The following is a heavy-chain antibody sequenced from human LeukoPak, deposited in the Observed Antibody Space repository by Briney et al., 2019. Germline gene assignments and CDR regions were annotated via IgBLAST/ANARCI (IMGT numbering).Heavy chain of an antibody. CDR3: ARVKALGYCSSTSCYTPWFDP. J-gene: IGHJ5*02. D-gene: IGHD2-2*02. CDR1: GGSISSGAYY. CDR2: IYYSGST. Sequence: SQTLSLTCTVSGGSISSGAYYWSWIRQPPGKGLEWIGYIYYSGSTYYNPSLKSRVTISVDTSKNQYSLKLSSVTAADTAVYYCARVKALGYCSSTSCYTPWFDPWGQGTLVTVSS. V-gene: IGHV4-30-4*08.